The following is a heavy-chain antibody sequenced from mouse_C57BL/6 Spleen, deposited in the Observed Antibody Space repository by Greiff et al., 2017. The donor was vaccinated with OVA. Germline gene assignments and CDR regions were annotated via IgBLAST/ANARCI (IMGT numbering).Heavy chain of an antibody. V-gene: IGHV1-26*01. CDR2: INPHNGGT. D-gene: IGHD4-1*01. CDR3: AREGTGTGYAMDY. J-gene: IGHJ4*01. CDR1: GYTFTDYY. Sequence: EVQLQQSGPELVKPGASVKISCKASGYTFTDYYMNWVKQSHGKSLEWIGDINPHNGGTSYNQKFKGKATLTVDKSSSTAYMELRSLTSEDSAVYYGAREGTGTGYAMDYWGQGTSVTVSS.